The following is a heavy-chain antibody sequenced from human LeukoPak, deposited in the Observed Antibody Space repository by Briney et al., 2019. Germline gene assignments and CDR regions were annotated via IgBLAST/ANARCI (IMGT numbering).Heavy chain of an antibody. J-gene: IGHJ3*02. D-gene: IGHD3-22*01. CDR1: GGSISSYY. CDR3: ARAKSPSYYDSSGYPLIHAFDI. V-gene: IGHV4-59*01. Sequence: SETLSLTCTVSGGSISSYYWSWIRQPPGKGLEWIGYIYYSGSTNYNPSLKSRVTISVDTSKNQFSLKLSSVTAAGTAVYYCARAKSPSYYDSSGYPLIHAFDIWGQGTMVTVSS. CDR2: IYYSGST.